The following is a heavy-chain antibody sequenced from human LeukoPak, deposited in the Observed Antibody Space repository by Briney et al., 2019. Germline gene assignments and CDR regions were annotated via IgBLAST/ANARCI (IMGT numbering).Heavy chain of an antibody. CDR3: ARGHGYSSGWYIDY. Sequence: PSETLSLTCAVYGGSFSGYYWSWIRQPPGKGLEWIGEINHRGSTNYNPSLKSRVTISVDTSKNQFSLKLSSVTAADTAVYYCARGHGYSSGWYIDYWGQGTLVTVSS. CDR1: GGSFSGYY. V-gene: IGHV4-34*01. D-gene: IGHD6-19*01. J-gene: IGHJ4*02. CDR2: INHRGST.